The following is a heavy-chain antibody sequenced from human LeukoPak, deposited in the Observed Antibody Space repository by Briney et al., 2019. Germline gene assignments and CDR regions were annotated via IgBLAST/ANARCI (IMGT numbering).Heavy chain of an antibody. CDR3: ARCPSTENFDY. CDR2: IWYDGSKK. J-gene: IGHJ4*02. D-gene: IGHD2-2*01. CDR1: GFPFTNYA. Sequence: GGSLRLSCAASGFPFTNYAMHWVRQAPGKGLEWVAVIWYDGSKKYYADSVKGRFTISRDNPKNTLYLEMNSLRAEDTAVYYCARCPSTENFDYWGQGTLVTVSS. V-gene: IGHV3-33*08.